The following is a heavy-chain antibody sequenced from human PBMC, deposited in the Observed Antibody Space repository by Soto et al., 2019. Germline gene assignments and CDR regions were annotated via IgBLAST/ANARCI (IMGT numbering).Heavy chain of an antibody. CDR2: ISYDGGNK. Sequence: GGSLRLSCASSGFTFSSYGMHWVRQAPGKGLEWVAVISYDGGNKYSADSVKGRFTISRDNSKNTLHLQMNSLRAEDTAVYYCAKDHCSDTSCYFDYWGLGTLVTVSS. CDR3: AKDHCSDTSCYFDY. D-gene: IGHD2-2*01. CDR1: GFTFSSYG. V-gene: IGHV3-30*18. J-gene: IGHJ4*02.